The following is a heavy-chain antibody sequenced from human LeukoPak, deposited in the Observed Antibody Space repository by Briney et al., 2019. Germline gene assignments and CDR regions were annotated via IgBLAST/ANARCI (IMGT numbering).Heavy chain of an antibody. J-gene: IGHJ4*02. CDR1: RFTFSTYA. Sequence: GGSLRLSCAASRFTFSTYAMTCVREAPGKGLEWGSGINSDGGTTTYAESVKGRFTISRDNAKNTLYLHMNNLRAEDKAIYYCATDSYVSGSYYRLFYWGQGTLVTVSS. CDR2: INSDGGTT. V-gene: IGHV3-74*01. CDR3: ATDSYVSGSYYRLFY. D-gene: IGHD3-10*01.